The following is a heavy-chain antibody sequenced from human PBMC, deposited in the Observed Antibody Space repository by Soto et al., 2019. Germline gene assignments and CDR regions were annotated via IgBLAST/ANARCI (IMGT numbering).Heavy chain of an antibody. Sequence: VASVKVSCKASGGTFSSYAISWVRQAPGQGLEWMGGIIPIFGTANYAQKFQGRVTITADESTSTAYMELSSLRSEDTAVYYCARDYANRRHYYEVKNWFDPWGQGTLVTVSS. CDR3: ARDYANRRHYYEVKNWFDP. V-gene: IGHV1-69*13. CDR2: IIPIFGTA. D-gene: IGHD3-22*01. CDR1: GGTFSSYA. J-gene: IGHJ5*02.